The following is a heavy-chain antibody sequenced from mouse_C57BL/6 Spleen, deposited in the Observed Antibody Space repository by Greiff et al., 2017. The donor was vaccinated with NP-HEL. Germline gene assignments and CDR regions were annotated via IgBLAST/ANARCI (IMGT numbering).Heavy chain of an antibody. V-gene: IGHV1-53*01. D-gene: IGHD2-5*01. CDR2: INPSNGGT. Sequence: QVQLQQPGTELVKPGASVKLSCKASGYTFTSYWMHWVKQRPGQGLEWIGNINPSNGGTNYNEKFKSKATLTVDKSSSTAYMQLSSLTSEVSAVYYCARGGYSNPRWYFDVWGTGTTVTVSS. J-gene: IGHJ1*03. CDR3: ARGGYSNPRWYFDV. CDR1: GYTFTSYW.